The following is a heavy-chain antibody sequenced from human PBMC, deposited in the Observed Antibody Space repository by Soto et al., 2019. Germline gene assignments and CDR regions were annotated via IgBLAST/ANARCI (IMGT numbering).Heavy chain of an antibody. CDR2: LSYDGSDE. CDR1: GFTFSSYG. J-gene: IGHJ6*02. CDR3: AKRIGSSWSGVDYYYGMDV. V-gene: IGHV3-30*18. Sequence: QVQLVESGGGVVQPGRSLRLSCAASGFTFSSYGMHWVRQAPGKGLEWVAVLSYDGSDEYYADSVKGRFTISRDNSKNTLFLQMNSLRAEDTAVYYCAKRIGSSWSGVDYYYGMDVWGQGTTVTVSS. D-gene: IGHD6-13*01.